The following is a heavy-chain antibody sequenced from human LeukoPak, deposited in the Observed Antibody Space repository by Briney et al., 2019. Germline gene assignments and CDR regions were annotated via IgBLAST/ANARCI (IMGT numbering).Heavy chain of an antibody. CDR1: GYTFTGYY. CDR3: ARDRQQLVRRGYWFDP. D-gene: IGHD6-13*01. J-gene: IGHJ5*02. CDR2: INPNSGGT. Sequence: VKVSCKSSGYTFTGYYMHWVRQAPGQGLEWMGWINPNSGGTNYAQKFQGRVTMTRDTSISTAYMELSRLRSDDTVVYYCARDRQQLVRRGYWFDPWGQGTLVTVSS. V-gene: IGHV1-2*02.